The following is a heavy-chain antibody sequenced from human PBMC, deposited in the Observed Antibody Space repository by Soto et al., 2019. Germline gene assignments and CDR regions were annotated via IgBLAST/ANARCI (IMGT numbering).Heavy chain of an antibody. V-gene: IGHV4-4*02. CDR3: ARVRGRFLKSYGMDV. Sequence: SETLSLTCAVSGGSISSSNWWSWVRQPPGKGLEWIGEIYHSGSTNYNPSLKSRVTISVDKSKNQFSLKLSSVTAADTAVYYCARVRGRFLKSYGMDVWGQGTTVTVSS. CDR1: GGSISSSNW. D-gene: IGHD3-3*01. CDR2: IYHSGST. J-gene: IGHJ6*02.